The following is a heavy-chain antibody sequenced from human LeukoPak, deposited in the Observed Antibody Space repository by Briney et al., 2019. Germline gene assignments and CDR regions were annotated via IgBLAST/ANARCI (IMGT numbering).Heavy chain of an antibody. D-gene: IGHD3-16*01. CDR3: ARVKGTGDHSAFDY. CDR2: IYYSGST. CDR1: GGSISNYY. Sequence: SETLSLTCTVSGGSISNYYWTWLRQPPGKGLEWIGYIYYSGSTNYNPSLKSRVTISVDTSKNQFSLKLSSVTAADMAVYYCARVKGTGDHSAFDYWGQGTLVTVSS. V-gene: IGHV4-59*01. J-gene: IGHJ4*02.